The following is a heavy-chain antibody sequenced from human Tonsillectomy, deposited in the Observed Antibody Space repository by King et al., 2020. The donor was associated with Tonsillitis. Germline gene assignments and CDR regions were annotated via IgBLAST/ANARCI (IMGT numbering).Heavy chain of an antibody. CDR2: INPNSGGT. D-gene: IGHD1-14*01. Sequence: VQLVESGAEVKKPGASVKVSCKASGYTFTGYYMHWGRQAPGQGLEWMGWINPNSGGTHYAQKFQGRVTMTRDTSISTAYMELSRLRSDDTAVYYCARVGIWYYYGMDVWGQGTTVTVSS. CDR3: ARVGIWYYYGMDV. J-gene: IGHJ6*02. CDR1: GYTFTGYY. V-gene: IGHV1-2*02.